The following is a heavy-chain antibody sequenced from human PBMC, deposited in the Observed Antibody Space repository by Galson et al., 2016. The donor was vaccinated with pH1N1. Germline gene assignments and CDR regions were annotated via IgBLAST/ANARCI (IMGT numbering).Heavy chain of an antibody. CDR2: TCYRSKWYN. V-gene: IGHV6-1*01. J-gene: IGHJ3*02. Sequence: CAISGDSVSSNSAAWNWIRQSPSRGLEWLGRTCYRSKWYNDYGVSVKSRITINPDTSKNQFSLQLNSVTPEDTAVYYCARSEYYYDSSGYRHDTFDIRGQGTTVTVSS. CDR1: GDSVSSNSAA. D-gene: IGHD3-22*01. CDR3: ARSEYYYDSSGYRHDTFDI.